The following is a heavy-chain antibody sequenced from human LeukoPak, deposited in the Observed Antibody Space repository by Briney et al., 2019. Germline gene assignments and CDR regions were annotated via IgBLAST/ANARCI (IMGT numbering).Heavy chain of an antibody. V-gene: IGHV3-23*01. CDR3: AKGGGSIFFDY. CDR1: GFTFSNSA. CDR2: ISGSGGAT. Sequence: GGSLRLSCVASGFTFSNSAMSWVRQAPGKGLEWVSAISGSGGATYYADSVKSRFTISRDNSKNTPYLQMNSLRAEDTAVYYCAKGGGSIFFDYWGQGTLVTVSS. J-gene: IGHJ4*02. D-gene: IGHD1-26*01.